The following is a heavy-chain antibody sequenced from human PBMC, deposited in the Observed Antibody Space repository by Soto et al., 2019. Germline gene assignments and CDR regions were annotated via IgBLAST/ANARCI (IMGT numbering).Heavy chain of an antibody. Sequence: QITLKESGPTLVKPTQTLTLTSTFSGFSRSSSGVGVGWFRQPPGKALEWRALIYWDDDKRYSPSLKSSLTITKDTSKNQVVLTMTNMDPVDTATYYCARDSSGYYGFDYWGQGTLVTVSA. J-gene: IGHJ4*02. V-gene: IGHV2-5*02. CDR3: ARDSSGYYGFDY. CDR2: IYWDDDK. CDR1: GFSRSSSGVG. D-gene: IGHD3-22*01.